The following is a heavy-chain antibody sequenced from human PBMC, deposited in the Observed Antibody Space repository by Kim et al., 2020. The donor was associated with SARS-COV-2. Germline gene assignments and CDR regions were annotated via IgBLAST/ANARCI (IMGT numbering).Heavy chain of an antibody. J-gene: IGHJ6*02. Sequence: GGSLRLTCTASGFAVNTYALNWVRQAPGKGLEWVAGFSFDYDGVGYADSVKGRFTVARDNAKNSVYLQMNSLRVDDTALYYCGKDVVPGGLDVWGQGTTVTVSS. CDR3: GKDVVPGGLDV. D-gene: IGHD2-15*01. CDR1: GFAVNTYA. CDR2: FSFDYDGV. V-gene: IGHV3-9*01.